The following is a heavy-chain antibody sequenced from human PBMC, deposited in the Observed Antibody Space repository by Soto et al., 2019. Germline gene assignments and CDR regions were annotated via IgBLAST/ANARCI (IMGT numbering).Heavy chain of an antibody. J-gene: IGHJ3*01. CDR2: IYPGDSDT. CDR1: GYSFTSYW. V-gene: IGHV5-51*01. CDR3: ATWGVTKKDGFDF. Sequence: PGESLKISCKGSGYSFTSYWIGWVRQRPGKGLEWMGIIYPGDSDTRYSPSFQGQVTFSADKSINTAYVQWSSLEASDTAMYYCATWGVTKKDGFDFWGQGTMVTVSS. D-gene: IGHD2-21*02.